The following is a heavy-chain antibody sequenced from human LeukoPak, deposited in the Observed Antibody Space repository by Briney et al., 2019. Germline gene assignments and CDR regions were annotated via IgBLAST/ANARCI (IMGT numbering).Heavy chain of an antibody. J-gene: IGHJ5*02. D-gene: IGHD6-19*01. Sequence: SETLSLTCAVYGGSFSGYYWSWIRQPPGKGLEWIGEINHSGSTNYNPSLKSRVTISVDTSKNQFSLKLSSVTAADTAVYYCARTYSSGWYPWFDPWGREPWSPSPQ. CDR2: INHSGST. CDR1: GGSFSGYY. V-gene: IGHV4-34*01. CDR3: ARTYSSGWYPWFDP.